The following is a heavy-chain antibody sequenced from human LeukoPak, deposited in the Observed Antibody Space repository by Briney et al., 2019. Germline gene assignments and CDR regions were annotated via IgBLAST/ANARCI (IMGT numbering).Heavy chain of an antibody. CDR2: IYYSGTT. J-gene: IGHJ5*02. D-gene: IGHD4-17*01. Sequence: SETLSLTCTVSGGSISSSNYYWGWIRQPPGKGLEWIGNIYYSGTTYYNPSLKSRVTISVDTSKNQFSLKLSSVTAADTAVYYCASYMTTVTTQGWFDPWGQGTLVTVSS. V-gene: IGHV4-39*07. CDR3: ASYMTTVTTQGWFDP. CDR1: GGSISSSNYY.